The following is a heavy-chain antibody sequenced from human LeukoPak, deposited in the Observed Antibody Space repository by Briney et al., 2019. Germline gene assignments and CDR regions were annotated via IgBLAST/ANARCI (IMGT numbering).Heavy chain of an antibody. D-gene: IGHD5-18*01. J-gene: IGHJ4*02. V-gene: IGHV1-2*02. Sequence: ASVKVSCKASGYTFTGYYIHWVRQAPGQGLEWMGWINPNSGGTNYAQKFQGRVTMTRDTSISTAYMELSRLRSDDTAVYYCARVGGYSYGYSDYWGQGTLVTVSS. CDR3: ARVGGYSYGYSDY. CDR1: GYTFTGYY. CDR2: INPNSGGT.